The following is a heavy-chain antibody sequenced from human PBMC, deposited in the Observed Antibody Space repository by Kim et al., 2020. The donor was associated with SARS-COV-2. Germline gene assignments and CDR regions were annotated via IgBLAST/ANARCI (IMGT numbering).Heavy chain of an antibody. V-gene: IGHV3-15*01. CDR3: TTDRPEFGFSTLALWFGGSGYYYGMDV. J-gene: IGHJ6*02. D-gene: IGHD3-10*01. CDR1: GFTFSNAW. Sequence: GGSLRLSCAASGFTFSNAWMSWVRQAPGKGLEWVGRIKSKTDGGTTDYAAPVKGRFTISRDDSKNTLYLQMNSLKTEDTAVYYCTTDRPEFGFSTLALWFGGSGYYYGMDVWGQGTTVTVSS. CDR2: IKSKTDGGTT.